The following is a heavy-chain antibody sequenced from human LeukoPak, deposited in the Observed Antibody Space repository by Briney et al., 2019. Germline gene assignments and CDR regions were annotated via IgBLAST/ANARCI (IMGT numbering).Heavy chain of an antibody. CDR1: GGSFSGYY. CDR2: INHSGST. Sequence: SETLSLTCAVYGGSFSGYYWSWIRQPPGKGLECIGEINHSGSTNYNPYLKSRVTISVNTSNNQFSLKLSSLTVADPAVDYCAGGFQGRWFDLWGQGTMVTVSS. CDR3: AGGFQGRWFDL. J-gene: IGHJ5*02. V-gene: IGHV4-34*01.